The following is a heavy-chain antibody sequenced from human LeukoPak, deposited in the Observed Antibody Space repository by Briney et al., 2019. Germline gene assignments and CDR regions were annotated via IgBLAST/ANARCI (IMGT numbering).Heavy chain of an antibody. D-gene: IGHD3-3*01. CDR1: GFTFSSYA. V-gene: IGHV3-23*01. Sequence: GGSLRLSCAASGFTFSSYAMSWVRQAPGEGLEWVSAISGSGGSTYYADSVKGRFTISRDNSKNTLYLQMNSLRAEDTAVYYCAKDGSYDFWSGYYTGIEYFDYWGQGTLVTVSS. J-gene: IGHJ4*02. CDR3: AKDGSYDFWSGYYTGIEYFDY. CDR2: ISGSGGST.